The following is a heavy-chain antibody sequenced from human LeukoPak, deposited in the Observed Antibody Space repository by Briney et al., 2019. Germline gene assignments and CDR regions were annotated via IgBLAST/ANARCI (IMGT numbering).Heavy chain of an antibody. V-gene: IGHV3-74*01. CDR2: INSDGINT. CDR3: ARDLGQYYDTSDNWSDP. J-gene: IGHJ5*02. D-gene: IGHD3-22*01. Sequence: PGGSLRLSCAASGFTLSNYWMHWVRQAPGKGLVWVSRINSDGINTSYADSVKGRFTISRDNAKNTLNLQMNSLRAEDTAVYYCARDLGQYYDTSDNWSDPWGQGTLVTVSS. CDR1: GFTLSNYW.